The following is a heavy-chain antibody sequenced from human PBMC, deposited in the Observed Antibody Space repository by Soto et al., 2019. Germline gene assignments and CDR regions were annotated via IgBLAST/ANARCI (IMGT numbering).Heavy chain of an antibody. CDR1: GFTFSGYS. CDR3: VREDILGVRSFDY. CDR2: ISSGSKTI. Sequence: PRGSLRLSCAASGFTFSGYSVNWVRQAPGKGLEWVSYISSGSKTIYYAESVKGRFTVSRDNARNSQYLQMNSLRDEDTAVYYCVREDILGVRSFDYWGQGTLVTVSS. V-gene: IGHV3-48*02. J-gene: IGHJ4*02. D-gene: IGHD3-9*01.